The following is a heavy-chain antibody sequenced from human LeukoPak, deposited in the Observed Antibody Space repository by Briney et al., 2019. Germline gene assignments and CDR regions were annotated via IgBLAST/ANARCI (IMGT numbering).Heavy chain of an antibody. CDR2: IRSKADNYAT. CDR3: TQSNY. J-gene: IGHJ4*02. CDR1: GFTFSGSP. V-gene: IGHV3-73*01. Sequence: GGSLRLSCAASGFTFSGSPILWVRQASGKGLEWVGRIRSKADNYATAYAASVQGRCTISRDDSKSAAYLQLNSLKTEDTAVYYCTQSNYWGQGALVTVSS.